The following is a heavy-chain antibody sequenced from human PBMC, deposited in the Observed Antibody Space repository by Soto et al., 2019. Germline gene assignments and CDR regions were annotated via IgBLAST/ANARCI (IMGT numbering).Heavy chain of an antibody. D-gene: IGHD3-10*01. Sequence: QVQLVQSGSEVKKPGSSVKDSCKVSGGTFSSFAISWVRQAPGQGLEWIGGIIPAIGTPDHAPKFRGRVTITADESTSTAYLELSSLTSNDTAAYFCARDYGRQAPGLWGQGTKVTVSS. CDR3: ARDYGRQAPGL. CDR1: GGTFSSFA. CDR2: IIPAIGTP. J-gene: IGHJ3*01. V-gene: IGHV1-69*01.